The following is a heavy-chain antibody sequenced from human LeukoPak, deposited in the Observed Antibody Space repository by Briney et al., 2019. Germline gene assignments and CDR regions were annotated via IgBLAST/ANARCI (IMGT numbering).Heavy chain of an antibody. D-gene: IGHD3-22*01. V-gene: IGHV3-21*01. CDR3: ARGTYYYDSSGYYHS. Sequence: KPAGSLRLSCAAYAFTFSSYSRNWVSQAPGKGLEWVSSISSSSNYIQYADAVKARFTISRDNAENRLYLQMNSESAEDTAVYYCARGTYYYDSSGYYHSWGQGTLVTVSS. CDR2: ISSSSNYI. CDR1: AFTFSSYS. J-gene: IGHJ4*02.